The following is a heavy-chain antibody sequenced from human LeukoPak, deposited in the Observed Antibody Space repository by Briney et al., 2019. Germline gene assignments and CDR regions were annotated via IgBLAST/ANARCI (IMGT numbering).Heavy chain of an antibody. CDR2: INAGNGNT. V-gene: IGHV1-3*01. CDR1: GYTFTSYG. CDR3: ARAPQQWLVLPDY. D-gene: IGHD6-19*01. Sequence: ASVKVSCKASGYTFTSYGISWVRQAPGQGLEWMGWINAGNGNTKYSQKFQGRVTITRDTSASTAYMELSSLRSEDTAVYYCARAPQQWLVLPDYWGQGTLVTVSS. J-gene: IGHJ4*02.